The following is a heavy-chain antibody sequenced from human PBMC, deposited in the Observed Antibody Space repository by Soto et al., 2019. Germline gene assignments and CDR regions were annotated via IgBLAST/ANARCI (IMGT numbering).Heavy chain of an antibody. D-gene: IGHD4-17*01. CDR3: ARDDTTGLFDF. Sequence: SETLSLTCAVSGDSISNGYYWAWIRQPPGKGLEWIGQISHTGRTKYNPSLESRVTISVDTSRKQFSLKLSSVTAADTALYYCARDDTTGLFDFWGQGTLVTSPQ. CDR1: GDSISNGYY. J-gene: IGHJ4*02. V-gene: IGHV4-38-2*02. CDR2: ISHTGRT.